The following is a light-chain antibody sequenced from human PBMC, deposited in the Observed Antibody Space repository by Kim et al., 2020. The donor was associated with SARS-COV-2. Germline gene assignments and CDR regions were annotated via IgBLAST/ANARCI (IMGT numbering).Light chain of an antibody. Sequence: EIVLTQSPGTLSLSPGERATLSCRASQTISSNFLAWYQHRPGQAPRLLIYAASSRVTGIPDRFSGSGSGTDFTLTISRLEPEDFAVYYCQQYGSSLPFTFGPGTKVDIK. CDR3: QQYGSSLPFT. CDR1: QTISSNF. V-gene: IGKV3-20*01. J-gene: IGKJ3*01. CDR2: AAS.